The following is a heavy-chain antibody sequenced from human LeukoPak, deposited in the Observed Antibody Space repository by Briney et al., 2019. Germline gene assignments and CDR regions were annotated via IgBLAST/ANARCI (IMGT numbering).Heavy chain of an antibody. CDR2: VSTSGGST. CDR1: GFTFSSYA. J-gene: IGHJ4*02. CDR3: AASKGYSYGTDY. Sequence: PGGSLRLSCAASGFTFSSYAMSWVRQAPGKGLEWVSAVSTSGGSTYYADSVKGRFTISRDNSKNTLYLQMNSLRAEDTAVYYCAASKGYSYGTDYWGQGTLVTVSS. D-gene: IGHD5-18*01. V-gene: IGHV3-23*01.